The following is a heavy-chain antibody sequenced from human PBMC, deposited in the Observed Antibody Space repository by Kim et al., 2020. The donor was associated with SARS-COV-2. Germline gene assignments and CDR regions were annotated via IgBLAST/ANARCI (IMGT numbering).Heavy chain of an antibody. D-gene: IGHD3-3*01. Sequence: SETLSLTCTVSGGSVSSGSYYWSWIRQPPGKGLEWIGYIYYSGSTNYNPSLKSRVTISVDTSKNQFSLKLSSVTAADTAVYYCAISSYDFWSGYYPGGYGMDVWGQGTTVTVSS. J-gene: IGHJ6*02. CDR3: AISSYDFWSGYYPGGYGMDV. CDR1: GGSVSSGSYY. V-gene: IGHV4-61*01. CDR2: IYYSGST.